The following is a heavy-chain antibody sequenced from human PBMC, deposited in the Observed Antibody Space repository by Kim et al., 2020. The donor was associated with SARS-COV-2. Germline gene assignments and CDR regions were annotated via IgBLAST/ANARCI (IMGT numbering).Heavy chain of an antibody. Sequence: SVKVSCKASGGTFSSYAISWVRQAPGQGLEWMGGIIPIFGTANYAQKFQGRVTITADESTSTAYMELSSLRSEDTAVYYCARPNLYYYDSSGYYYDAFDIWGQGTMVTVSS. J-gene: IGHJ3*02. CDR1: GGTFSSYA. D-gene: IGHD3-22*01. V-gene: IGHV1-69*13. CDR2: IIPIFGTA. CDR3: ARPNLYYYDSSGYYYDAFDI.